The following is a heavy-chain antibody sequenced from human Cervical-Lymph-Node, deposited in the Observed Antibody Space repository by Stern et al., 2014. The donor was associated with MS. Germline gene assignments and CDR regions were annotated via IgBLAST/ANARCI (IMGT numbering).Heavy chain of an antibody. J-gene: IGHJ3*02. D-gene: IGHD2-15*01. V-gene: IGHV1-18*01. CDR2: ISAYNGNT. CDR1: GYTFTSYG. CDR3: ARGLLGSENAFDI. Sequence: VKLGESGAEVKKHGASVKVSCKASGYTFTSYGISCVRQAPGQVLEWNGWISAYNGNTNYAQKLQGRVTMTTDTSTSTAYMELRSLRSDDTAVCYCARGLLGSENAFDIWGQGTMVTVSS.